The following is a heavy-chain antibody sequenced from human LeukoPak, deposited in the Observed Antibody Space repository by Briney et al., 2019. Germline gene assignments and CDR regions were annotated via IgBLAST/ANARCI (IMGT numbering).Heavy chain of an antibody. CDR3: ARDGRYYDSSGYTHY. CDR1: GNYW. V-gene: IGHV3-74*01. CDR2: INSDGSWT. D-gene: IGHD3-22*01. Sequence: GGSLRLSCAASGNYWMHWVRQAPGKGLVWVSHINSDGSWTSYADSVKGRFTISRDNAKNSLYLQMNSLRAEDTAVYYCARDGRYYDSSGYTHYWGQGTLVTVSS. J-gene: IGHJ4*02.